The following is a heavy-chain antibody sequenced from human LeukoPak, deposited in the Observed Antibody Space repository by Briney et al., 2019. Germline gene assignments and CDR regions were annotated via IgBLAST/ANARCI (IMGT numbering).Heavy chain of an antibody. D-gene: IGHD2-2*01. Sequence: PGGSLRVSCAASGFTFDDYAMHWVRQAPGKGLEWASLISGDGGSTYYADSVKGRFTISRDNSKNSLYLQMNSLRTEDTALYYCAKEIVVVPAAPSWVRDDAFDIWGQGTMVTVSS. CDR2: ISGDGGST. CDR1: GFTFDDYA. J-gene: IGHJ3*02. CDR3: AKEIVVVPAAPSWVRDDAFDI. V-gene: IGHV3-43*02.